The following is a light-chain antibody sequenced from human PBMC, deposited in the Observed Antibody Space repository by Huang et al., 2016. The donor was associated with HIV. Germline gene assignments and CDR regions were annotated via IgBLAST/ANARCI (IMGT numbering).Light chain of an antibody. J-gene: IGKJ5*01. CDR3: QQTYNTPIT. CDR1: QTISGY. V-gene: IGKV1-39*01. Sequence: DIQMTQSPSSLSSSVGDRVIITCRASQTISGYLNWYQQKPGKVPKLRISSASTLQSGVPSRFSGGGSGTDYTLTISGLHPEDFATYYCQQTYNTPITFGHGTRLDIK. CDR2: SAS.